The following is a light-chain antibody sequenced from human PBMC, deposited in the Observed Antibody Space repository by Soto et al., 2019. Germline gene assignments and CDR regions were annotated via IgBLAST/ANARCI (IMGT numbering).Light chain of an antibody. CDR1: SSNIGSNT. CDR3: AAWDDSLNGPV. Sequence: QSVLPQPPSASGTPGQRVTISCSGSSSNIGSNTVNWYQLLPGTAPKLLIYSNNQRPSGVPDRFSGSKSGTSASLAISGLQSENEADYYCAAWDDSLNGPVFGGGTKLTVL. J-gene: IGLJ3*02. CDR2: SNN. V-gene: IGLV1-44*01.